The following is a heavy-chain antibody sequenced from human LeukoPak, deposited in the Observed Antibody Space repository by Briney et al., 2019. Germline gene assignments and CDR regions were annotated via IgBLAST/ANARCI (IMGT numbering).Heavy chain of an antibody. J-gene: IGHJ4*02. CDR1: GFTFSPYA. CDR3: ARDTYPPQLIDY. V-gene: IGHV3-21*05. D-gene: IGHD5-18*01. CDR2: IKAESSDI. Sequence: GSLRISFAASGFTFSPYAINWVRQAPGKGLEWGSYIKAESSDIHYADSVKGRFTISRDNAKNTLYLQVHSLRAEDTAVYYCARDTYPPQLIDYWGQGTLVTVSS.